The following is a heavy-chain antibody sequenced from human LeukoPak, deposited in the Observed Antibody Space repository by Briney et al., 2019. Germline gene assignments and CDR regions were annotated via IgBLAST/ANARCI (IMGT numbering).Heavy chain of an antibody. J-gene: IGHJ4*02. Sequence: PGGSLRLSCAASGFTFTTYWTHWVRQAPGQGLVWVSRINSDGSSTSYADSVKGRFSISRDNARNTLYLQMNSLRAEDTAVYFCARLRCDVGDCYSAGQNFWGQGTLVTVSS. CDR1: GFTFTTYW. CDR3: ARLRCDVGDCYSAGQNF. CDR2: INSDGSST. V-gene: IGHV3-74*01. D-gene: IGHD2-21*02.